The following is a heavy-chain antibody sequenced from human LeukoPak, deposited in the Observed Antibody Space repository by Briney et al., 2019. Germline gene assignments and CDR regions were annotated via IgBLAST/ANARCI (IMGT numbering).Heavy chain of an antibody. CDR1: GFTFSSYW. D-gene: IGHD2-2*01. J-gene: IGHJ4*02. Sequence: PGGSLRLSCVASGFTFSSYWMSWVRQAPGKGLEWVANIKQDGSEKYYVDSVKGRFTISRDNAKNSLFLQMNSLRAEDTAVYYCARRGVVPAASFDYWGQGTLVTVSS. CDR3: ARRGVVPAASFDY. CDR2: IKQDGSEK. V-gene: IGHV3-7*01.